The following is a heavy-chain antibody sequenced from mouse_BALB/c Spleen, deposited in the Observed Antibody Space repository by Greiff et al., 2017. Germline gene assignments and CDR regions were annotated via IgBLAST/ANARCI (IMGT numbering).Heavy chain of an antibody. CDR1: GYTFTSYT. V-gene: IGHV1-4*02. Sequence: QVQLQQSAAELARPGASVKMSCKASGYTFTSYTMHWVKQRPGQGLEWIGYINPSSGYTEYNQKFKDKTTLTADKSSSTAYMQLSSLTSEDSAVYYCARGGGYYYAMDDWGQGTSVTVSS. CDR2: INPSSGYT. CDR3: ARGGGYYYAMDD. J-gene: IGHJ4*01.